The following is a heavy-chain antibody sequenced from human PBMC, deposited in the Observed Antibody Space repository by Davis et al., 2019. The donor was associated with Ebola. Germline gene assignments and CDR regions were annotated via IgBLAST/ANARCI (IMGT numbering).Heavy chain of an antibody. D-gene: IGHD1-26*01. CDR3: ARRLSGNWFDP. V-gene: IGHV5-51*01. Sequence: GESLKISCKGSGYSFTNYWITWVRQMPGKGLEWTAIIYPDDSDSRYSPSFQGQVTISADKSISTAYLKWSSLKASDTATYYCARRLSGNWFDPWGQGTLVTVSS. J-gene: IGHJ5*02. CDR2: IYPDDSDS. CDR1: GYSFTNYW.